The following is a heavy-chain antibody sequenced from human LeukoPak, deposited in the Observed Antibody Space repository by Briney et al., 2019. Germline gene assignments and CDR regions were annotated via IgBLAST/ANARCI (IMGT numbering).Heavy chain of an antibody. CDR2: ISSSSSYI. Sequence: GGSLRLSCAASGFTFSSYSMNWVRQAPGKGLEWVSSISSSSSYIYYADSMGGRFTISRDHSKNTLYLQMTNLRVDDTAIYYCARGNGNVGGRLDPWGQGIRVTVSS. CDR1: GFTFSSYS. J-gene: IGHJ5*02. CDR3: ARGNGNVGGRLDP. D-gene: IGHD1-1*01. V-gene: IGHV3-21*01.